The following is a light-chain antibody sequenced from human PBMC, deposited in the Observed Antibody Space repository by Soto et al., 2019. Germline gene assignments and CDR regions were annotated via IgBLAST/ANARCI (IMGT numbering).Light chain of an antibody. J-gene: IGKJ1*01. CDR2: AAS. Sequence: DIQMTQSPSSLSASVGDRVTITCRASQSISSYLNWYQQKPGKAPKLLIYAASSLQSGVPSRFSGSGSGTDLTLTISSLQPEDFATYYCQQSYSTWTFGQGTKVDI. V-gene: IGKV1-39*01. CDR3: QQSYSTWT. CDR1: QSISSY.